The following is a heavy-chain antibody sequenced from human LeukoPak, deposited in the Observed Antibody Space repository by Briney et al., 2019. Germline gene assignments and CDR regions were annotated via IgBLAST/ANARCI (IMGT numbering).Heavy chain of an antibody. CDR1: GFTFSSYT. J-gene: IGHJ6*02. CDR2: ITTGDGNT. CDR3: ARRWLGDPYGMDV. V-gene: IGHV3-23*01. D-gene: IGHD3-10*01. Sequence: GGSLRLSCTASGFTFSSYTMTWVRQAPGKGLKWVSTITTGDGNTYYADSVKGRFTVSRDDSKNTLYLQMNSLRAEDTAVYYCARRWLGDPYGMDVWGQGTTVSVSS.